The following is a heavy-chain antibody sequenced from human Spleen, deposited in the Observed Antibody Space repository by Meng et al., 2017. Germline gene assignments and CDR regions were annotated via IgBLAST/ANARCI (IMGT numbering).Heavy chain of an antibody. J-gene: IGHJ4*02. CDR2: IKSKTDGGTT. V-gene: IGHV3-15*01. CDR3: TSNAFSGYHFDDY. CDR1: GFTFSNAW. D-gene: IGHD2/OR15-2a*01. Sequence: GGSLRLSCAASGFTFSNAWMSWVRQAPGKGLEWVGRIKSKTDGGTTDYAAPVKDRFTISRDDSKNTIYLQMNSLKTEDTAVYYCTSNAFSGYHFDDYWDQGTLVTVSS.